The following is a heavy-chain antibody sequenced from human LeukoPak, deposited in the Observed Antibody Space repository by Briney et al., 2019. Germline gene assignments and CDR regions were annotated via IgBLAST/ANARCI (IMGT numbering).Heavy chain of an antibody. CDR3: AKEYYDFWSGYPHDY. V-gene: IGHV3-23*01. D-gene: IGHD3-3*01. CDR1: GFTFSSYA. Sequence: GGSLRLSCAASGFTFSSYAMSWVGQAPGKGLEWVSAISGSGGSTYYADSVKGRFTISRDNSKNTLYLQMNSLRAEDTAVYYCAKEYYDFWSGYPHDYWGQGTLVTVSS. J-gene: IGHJ4*02. CDR2: ISGSGGST.